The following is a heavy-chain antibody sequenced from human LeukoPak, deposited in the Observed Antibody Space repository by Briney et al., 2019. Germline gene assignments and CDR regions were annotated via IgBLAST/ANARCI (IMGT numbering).Heavy chain of an antibody. D-gene: IGHD6-6*01. V-gene: IGHV4-30-4*08. Sequence: PSQTLSLTCTVSGGSISSGDYYWRWIRQPRGKGLEWIVYIYYSGSTYYNPSLKSRLTISVDTSKNQFSLKLSSVTAADTAVYYCAREYSSSSMEWDAFDIWGQGTMVTVSS. CDR2: IYYSGST. CDR3: AREYSSSSMEWDAFDI. CDR1: GGSISSGDYY. J-gene: IGHJ3*02.